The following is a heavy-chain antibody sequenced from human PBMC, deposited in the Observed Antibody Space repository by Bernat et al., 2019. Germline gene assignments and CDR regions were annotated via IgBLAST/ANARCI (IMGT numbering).Heavy chain of an antibody. CDR2: IWYDGSNK. V-gene: IGHV3-33*01. Sequence: QVQLVESGGGVVQPGRSLRLSCAASGFTFSSYGMHWVRQAPGKGLEWVAVIWYDGSNKYYADSVKGRFTISRDNSKNTLYLQMNSLRAEDMAVYYCASDYYGSESDAFDIWGQGTMVTVSS. CDR3: ASDYYGSESDAFDI. J-gene: IGHJ3*02. D-gene: IGHD3-10*01. CDR1: GFTFSSYG.